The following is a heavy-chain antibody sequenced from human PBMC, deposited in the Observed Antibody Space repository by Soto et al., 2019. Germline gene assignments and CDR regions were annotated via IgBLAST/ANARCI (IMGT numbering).Heavy chain of an antibody. J-gene: IGHJ4*02. CDR2: ITTSGSYI. CDR3: ARDGHDYGGATFDY. V-gene: IGHV3-21*01. D-gene: IGHD4-17*01. CDR1: GFTFSSYD. Sequence: PGGSLRLSCAASGFTFSSYDMNWVRQAPGKGLEYVSSITTSGSYIYYGDSVRGRFTISRDNAKNSLYLQMNSLRAEDTAVYYCARDGHDYGGATFDYWGQGTLVTVSS.